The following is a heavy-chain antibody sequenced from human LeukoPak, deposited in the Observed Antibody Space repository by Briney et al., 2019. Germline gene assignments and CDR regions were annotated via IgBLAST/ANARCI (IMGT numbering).Heavy chain of an antibody. CDR2: ILPIFDMA. D-gene: IGHD5-24*01. CDR3: ARDGGWLQTQNHYYYHGMDV. J-gene: IGHJ6*02. Sequence: GASVKVSCKASGGTFSTYAITWVRQAPGQGLECMGRILPIFDMANYAQKFQGRVTITADTSTRTAYMELSSLRSDDTAVYYCARDGGWLQTQNHYYYHGMDVWGQGTTVTVSS. V-gene: IGHV1-69*04. CDR1: GGTFSTYA.